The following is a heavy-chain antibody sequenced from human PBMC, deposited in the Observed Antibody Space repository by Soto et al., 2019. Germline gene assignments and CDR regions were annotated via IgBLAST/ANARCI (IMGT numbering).Heavy chain of an antibody. Sequence: LVNPTQTLTLTCTFSGFSLTPSRICVSWIRQPPGKALEWLARIDWDDDKYYSTSLKTRLTISKDTSKNQVVLTMTNMDPVDTATYYCARIRRTGYSSGWYDAFDIWGQGTMVTVSS. CDR2: IDWDDDK. J-gene: IGHJ3*02. CDR3: ARIRRTGYSSGWYDAFDI. CDR1: GFSLTPSRIC. D-gene: IGHD6-19*01. V-gene: IGHV2-70*11.